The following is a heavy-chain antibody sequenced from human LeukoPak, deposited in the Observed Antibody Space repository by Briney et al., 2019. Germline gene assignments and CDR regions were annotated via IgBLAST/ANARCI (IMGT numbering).Heavy chain of an antibody. J-gene: IGHJ4*02. CDR3: ARGRIYYGSGPLLL. CDR2: LNHNGRT. Sequence: ASETLSLTCGVSGGSFSEYSWSWIRQPPGKGLEWIGELNHNGRTGYSPSLKSRATISAETSMNHFSLKLNSVTAADTAVYFCARGRIYYGSGPLLLWGQGTLVTVSS. V-gene: IGHV4-34*01. D-gene: IGHD3-10*01. CDR1: GGSFSEYS.